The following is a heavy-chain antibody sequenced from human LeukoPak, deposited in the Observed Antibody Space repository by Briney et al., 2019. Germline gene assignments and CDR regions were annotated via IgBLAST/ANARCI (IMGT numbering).Heavy chain of an antibody. V-gene: IGHV3-23*01. Sequence: GGSLRLSCAASGFTFRSYGMNWVRQAPGKGLEWVSGIGGSGGRTYYADSVQGRFTISRDNAKDSLYLQMNSLRAEDTAVYYCARDDGYGYFYYFDYWGQGTLVTVSS. J-gene: IGHJ4*02. CDR2: IGGSGGRT. CDR3: ARDDGYGYFYYFDY. CDR1: GFTFRSYG. D-gene: IGHD5-18*01.